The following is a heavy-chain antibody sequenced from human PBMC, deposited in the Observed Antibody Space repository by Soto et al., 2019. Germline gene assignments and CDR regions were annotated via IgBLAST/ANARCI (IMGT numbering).Heavy chain of an antibody. D-gene: IGHD3-10*01. CDR3: ARDSKRGYGSGSSPGNGMDV. J-gene: IGHJ6*02. Sequence: TLSLTCTVSGGSISSYYWSWILQPPGKGLEWIGYIYYSGSTNYNPSLKSRVTISVDTSKNQFSLKLSSVTAADTAVYYCARDSKRGYGSGSSPGNGMDVWGQGTTVTVSS. V-gene: IGHV4-59*01. CDR1: GGSISSYY. CDR2: IYYSGST.